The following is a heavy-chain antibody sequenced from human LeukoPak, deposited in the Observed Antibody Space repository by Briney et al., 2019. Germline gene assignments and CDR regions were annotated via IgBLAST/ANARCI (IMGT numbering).Heavy chain of an antibody. D-gene: IGHD4-11*01. CDR3: ATYDYSNYYMDV. V-gene: IGHV4-4*07. J-gene: IGHJ6*03. CDR1: GDSISNYY. Sequence: SETLSLTCTVSGDSISNYYWSWIRQPAGKGLEWIGRIYTSGSTNYNPSLKSRVTMSVDTSKNQFSLKLSSVTAADTAVYYCATYDYSNYYMDVWGKGTTVTVSS. CDR2: IYTSGST.